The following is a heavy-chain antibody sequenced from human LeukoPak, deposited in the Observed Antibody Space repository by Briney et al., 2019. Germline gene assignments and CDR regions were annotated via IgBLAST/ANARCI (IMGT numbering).Heavy chain of an antibody. CDR2: MNPNSGNT. CDR1: GYTFTSYD. D-gene: IGHD2-2*02. V-gene: IGHV1-8*03. J-gene: IGHJ3*02. CDR3: ARRYCSSTSCYIVRNDAFDI. Sequence: ASVKVSCKASGYTFTSYDINWVRQATGQGLEWMGWMNPNSGNTGYAQKFQGRVTITRNTSISTAYMELSSPRSEDTAVYYCARRYCSSTSCYIVRNDAFDIWGQGTMVTVSS.